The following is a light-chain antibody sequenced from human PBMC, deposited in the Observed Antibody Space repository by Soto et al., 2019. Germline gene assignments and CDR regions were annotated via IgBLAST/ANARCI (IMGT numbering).Light chain of an antibody. CDR3: QQYDTYPYT. CDR2: KAS. CDR1: QTINYW. Sequence: DIQMTQSPSTLSASVGDRVTITCRASQTINYWLAWYQQKPGRAPSLLIYKASNLETGVPSRFSGSGSATEFTLSISSLQPDDFATYYCQQYDTYPYTFGQGTKLEIK. J-gene: IGKJ2*01. V-gene: IGKV1-5*03.